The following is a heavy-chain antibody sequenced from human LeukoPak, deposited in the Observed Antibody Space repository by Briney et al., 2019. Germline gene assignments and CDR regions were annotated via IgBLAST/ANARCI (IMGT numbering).Heavy chain of an antibody. Sequence: GRSLRLSCAASGFTFSSYGMHWVRQAPGKGLEWLAVISYDGSNKYYTDSVKGRFTISRDNSKNKLYLQMNSMRAEDTAVYYCAKVLRGAMYTAMVRYYYYGMEVWGQGTTVTVSS. CDR3: AKVLRGAMYTAMVRYYYYGMEV. D-gene: IGHD5-18*01. CDR2: ISYDGSNK. J-gene: IGHJ6*02. CDR1: GFTFSSYG. V-gene: IGHV3-30*18.